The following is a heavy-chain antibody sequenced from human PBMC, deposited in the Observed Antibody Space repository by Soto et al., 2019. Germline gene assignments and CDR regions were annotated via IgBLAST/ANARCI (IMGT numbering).Heavy chain of an antibody. CDR2: IIPIRGNT. Sequence: ASVKVSCKASGGTFSSYTISWVRQAPGQGLEWMGRIIPIRGNTGYAQEFQGRVTMTRNTSISTAYMELSSLRSEDTAVYYCARMTTAAGTSDNWFDPWGQGTLVTVSS. CDR3: ARMTTAAGTSDNWFDP. V-gene: IGHV1-8*02. D-gene: IGHD6-13*01. CDR1: GGTFSSYT. J-gene: IGHJ5*02.